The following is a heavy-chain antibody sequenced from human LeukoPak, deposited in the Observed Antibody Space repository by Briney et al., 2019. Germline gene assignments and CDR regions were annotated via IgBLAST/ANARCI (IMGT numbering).Heavy chain of an antibody. CDR1: GFTFRNYW. D-gene: IGHD1-26*01. Sequence: PGGSLRLSCAAPGFTFRNYWMHWVRQVPGKGLVWVSRINDDGTFTTYADSVKGRFIISRDNAKNTLYLQMNSLRADDTAVYYCAKVWWELRPAFDIWGQGTMVTVSS. J-gene: IGHJ3*02. V-gene: IGHV3-74*01. CDR3: AKVWWELRPAFDI. CDR2: INDDGTFT.